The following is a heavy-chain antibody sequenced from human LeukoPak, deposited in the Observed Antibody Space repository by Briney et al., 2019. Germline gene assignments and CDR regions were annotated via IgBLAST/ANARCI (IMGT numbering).Heavy chain of an antibody. CDR3: ARAVITVAGQFDS. CDR2: ISGSCGGT. V-gene: IGHV3-23*01. J-gene: IGHJ4*02. CDR1: GFTFSRYV. Sequence: GGSLRLSCVASGFTFSRYVMRWVRHAPGKGLEWVSAISGSCGGTYYADSVNGRFTISRDNSKNTLYVKMNSLRAEDTAVYFCARAVITVAGQFDSWGRGTLVTVSS. D-gene: IGHD6-19*01.